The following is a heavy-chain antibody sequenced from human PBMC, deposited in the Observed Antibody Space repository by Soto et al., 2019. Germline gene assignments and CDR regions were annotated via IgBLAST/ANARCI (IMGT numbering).Heavy chain of an antibody. CDR2: INAGNGNT. V-gene: IGHV1-3*01. CDR3: ARASEGATPMDY. J-gene: IGHJ4*02. CDR1: GYIFTRYA. D-gene: IGHD1-26*01. Sequence: QVELVQSGAEVKKPGASVKVSCKASGYIFTRYAMHWVRQAPGQRLEWMGWINAGNGNTKYSQKFQGRVTITRDTSASTAYMELSSLRSEDTAVYYCARASEGATPMDYWGQGTLVTVSA.